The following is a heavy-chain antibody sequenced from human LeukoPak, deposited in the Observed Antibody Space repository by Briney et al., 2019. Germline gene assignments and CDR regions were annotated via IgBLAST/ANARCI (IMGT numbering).Heavy chain of an antibody. Sequence: ASVKVSCKASGYAFTSYGISWVRQAPGQGLEWMGWISAYNGNTNYAQKLQGRVTMTTDTSTSTAYMELRSLRSDDTAVYYCARDRGSIVGAHHYYYYMDVWGKGTTVTVSS. J-gene: IGHJ6*03. CDR2: ISAYNGNT. CDR1: GYAFTSYG. V-gene: IGHV1-18*01. CDR3: ARDRGSIVGAHHYYYYMDV. D-gene: IGHD1-26*01.